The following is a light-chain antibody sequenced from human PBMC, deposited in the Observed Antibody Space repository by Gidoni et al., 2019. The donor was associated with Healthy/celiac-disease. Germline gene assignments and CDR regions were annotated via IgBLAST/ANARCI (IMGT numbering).Light chain of an antibody. Sequence: EIVLTPSPAPMSWSPGERATLSCRASQSVSSYLAWYQQKPGQAPRLLIYAASNRATGIPARFSGSGSGTDFTLTISSLELEDFAVYYCQQRSNWLTFGGGTKVEIK. V-gene: IGKV3-11*01. J-gene: IGKJ4*01. CDR1: QSVSSY. CDR3: QQRSNWLT. CDR2: AAS.